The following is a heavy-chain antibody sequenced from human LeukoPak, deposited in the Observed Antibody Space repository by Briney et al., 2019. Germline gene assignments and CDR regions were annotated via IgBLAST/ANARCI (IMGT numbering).Heavy chain of an antibody. CDR2: ISSSSSYI. CDR3: ARDGSFIVGATNLDY. J-gene: IGHJ4*02. D-gene: IGHD1-26*01. Sequence: PGGSLRLSCAASGFTFSSYSMNWVRQAPGKGLEWVSSISSSSSYIYYADSVKGRFTISRDNAKNSLYLQMNSLRAEDTAVYYCARDGSFIVGATNLDYWGQGTLVTVSS. V-gene: IGHV3-21*01. CDR1: GFTFSSYS.